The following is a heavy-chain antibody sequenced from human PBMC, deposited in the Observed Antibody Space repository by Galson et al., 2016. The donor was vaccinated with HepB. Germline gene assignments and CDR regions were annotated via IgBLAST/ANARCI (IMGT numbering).Heavy chain of an antibody. CDR3: AKEFPGPDSSGWYNWFDP. CDR2: ISYDGRKK. D-gene: IGHD6-19*01. CDR1: GFSFRTYG. Sequence: SLRLSCAASGFSFRTYGMHWVRQAPGKGLEWVAVISYDGRKKYHADSVKGRFTISRDNSKNTLYLPMNSLRAEDTAVYYCAKEFPGPDSSGWYNWFDPWGQGTLVTVSS. V-gene: IGHV3-30*18. J-gene: IGHJ5*02.